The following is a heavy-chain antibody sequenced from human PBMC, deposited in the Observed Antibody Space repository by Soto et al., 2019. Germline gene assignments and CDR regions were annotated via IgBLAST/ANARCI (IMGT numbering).Heavy chain of an antibody. J-gene: IGHJ4*02. CDR1: GISTSSYW. CDR3: VTGYHSDY. D-gene: IGHD5-18*01. V-gene: IGHV3-7*03. Sequence: LRLSCAASGISTSSYWMGWVRQAPGRGLEWVASIKNDGSEKYYMDSLKGRFTISRDNALNSLYLQMNSLRAEDTAVYFCVTGYHSDYWGQGTLVTVSS. CDR2: IKNDGSEK.